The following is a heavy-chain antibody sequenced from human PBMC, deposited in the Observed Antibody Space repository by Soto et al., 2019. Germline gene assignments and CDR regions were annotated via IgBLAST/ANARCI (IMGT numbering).Heavy chain of an antibody. J-gene: IGHJ4*02. Sequence: SETLSLTCTVSGGSISSYYWSWIRQPPGKGLEWIGYIYYSGSTNYNPSLKSRVTISVDTSKNQFSLKLSSVTAADTAVYYCARVNAVAGTLDYWGQGTLVTVSS. CDR2: IYYSGST. D-gene: IGHD6-19*01. CDR1: GGSISSYY. V-gene: IGHV4-59*12. CDR3: ARVNAVAGTLDY.